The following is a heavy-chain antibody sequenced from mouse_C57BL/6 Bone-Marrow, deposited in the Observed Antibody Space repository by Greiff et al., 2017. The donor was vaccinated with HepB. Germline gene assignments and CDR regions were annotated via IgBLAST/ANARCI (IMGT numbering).Heavy chain of an antibody. CDR3: ARGTGNWYFDV. Sequence: LVESGGGLVQSGRSLRLSCATSGFTFSDFYMEWVRQAPGKGLEWIAASRNKANDYTTEYSASVKGRFIVSRDTSQSILYLQMNALRAEDTAIYYCARGTGNWYFDVWGTGTTVTVSS. CDR1: GFTFSDFY. V-gene: IGHV7-1*01. J-gene: IGHJ1*03. CDR2: SRNKANDYTT. D-gene: IGHD4-1*01.